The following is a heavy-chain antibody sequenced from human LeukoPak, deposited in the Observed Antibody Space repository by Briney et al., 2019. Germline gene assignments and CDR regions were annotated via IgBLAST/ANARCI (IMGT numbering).Heavy chain of an antibody. J-gene: IGHJ4*02. D-gene: IGHD1-26*01. Sequence: SETLSLTCTVSGGSISSYYWSWIRQPPGKGLEWIGYIYYGGSTNYNPSLKSRVTISVDMSKSQFFLNLSSVTAADTGVYYCARPSSSGSYYYWGQGTLVTVS. CDR3: ARPSSSGSYYY. CDR1: GGSISSYY. V-gene: IGHV4-59*08. CDR2: IYYGGST.